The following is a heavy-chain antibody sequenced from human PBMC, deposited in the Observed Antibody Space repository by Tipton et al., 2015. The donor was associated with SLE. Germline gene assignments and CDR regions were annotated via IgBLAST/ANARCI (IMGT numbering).Heavy chain of an antibody. CDR3: AKSPVGYGDGGDY. CDR2: IRSSSSII. V-gene: IGHV3-48*01. D-gene: IGHD4-17*01. Sequence: SLRLSCAASGFTFSSYSMNWVRQAPGKGLEWVSYIRSSSSIIYYADSVKGRFTISRDNSKNTLYLQMNSLRAEDTAVYYCAKSPVGYGDGGDYWGQGTLVTVSS. J-gene: IGHJ4*02. CDR1: GFTFSSYS.